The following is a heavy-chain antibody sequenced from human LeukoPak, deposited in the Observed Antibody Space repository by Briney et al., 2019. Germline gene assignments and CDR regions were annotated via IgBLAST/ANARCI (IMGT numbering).Heavy chain of an antibody. D-gene: IGHD6-13*01. CDR2: ISGSSSYI. J-gene: IGHJ6*03. CDR1: GFTFSSST. V-gene: IGHV3-21*01. CDR3: ARCSSSCLAGYYYMDV. Sequence: GGSLRLSCAASGFTFSSSTMEWVRQAPGKGLEWVSSISGSSSYIYYADSVKGRFTISRDNAKNSLYLQVNSLRAEDTAVYYCARCSSSCLAGYYYMDVWGKGTTVTVSS.